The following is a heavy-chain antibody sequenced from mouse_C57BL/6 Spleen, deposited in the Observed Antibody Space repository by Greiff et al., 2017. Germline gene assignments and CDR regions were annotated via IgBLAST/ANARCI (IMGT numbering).Heavy chain of an antibody. J-gene: IGHJ4*01. CDR3: ARLVYGSSPYYYAMDY. CDR2: ISSGGSYT. CDR1: GFTFSSYG. D-gene: IGHD1-1*01. Sequence: EVMLVESGGDLVKPGGSLKLSCAASGFTFSSYGMSWVRQTPDKRLEWVATISSGGSYTYYPDSVKGRFTISRDNAKNTLYLQMRSLKAEDTAMYYCARLVYGSSPYYYAMDYWGQGTSVTVSS. V-gene: IGHV5-6*02.